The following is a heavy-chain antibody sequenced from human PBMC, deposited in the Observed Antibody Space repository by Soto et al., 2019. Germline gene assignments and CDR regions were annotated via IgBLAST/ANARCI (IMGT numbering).Heavy chain of an antibody. CDR2: ISGSGDNT. J-gene: IGHJ6*03. D-gene: IGHD3-3*01. Sequence: EVQLLESGGGLVQPGGSLRLSCAASGFTFSSYALNWVRQAPGKGLEWVSVISGSGDNTYYADSVKGRFTISRDNSKNSLYLQMNSLRAEDTAVYYCANDLGTADFWSAYYTYYYVDVWGKGTTVTVSS. CDR3: ANDLGTADFWSAYYTYYYVDV. CDR1: GFTFSSYA. V-gene: IGHV3-23*01.